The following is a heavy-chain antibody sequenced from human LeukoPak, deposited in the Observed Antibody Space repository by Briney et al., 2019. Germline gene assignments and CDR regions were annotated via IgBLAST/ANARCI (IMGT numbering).Heavy chain of an antibody. Sequence: GRSLRLSCAASGFTISNYDMHWVRQAPGKGLEWVALISYDGSNKYYADSVKGRFTISRDNSKNTLYLQMNSLRAEDTAVYYCTRVQAGRSGLMDVWGRGTTVTVSS. V-gene: IGHV3-30*03. CDR3: TRVQAGRSGLMDV. J-gene: IGHJ6*02. D-gene: IGHD2-8*02. CDR1: GFTISNYD. CDR2: ISYDGSNK.